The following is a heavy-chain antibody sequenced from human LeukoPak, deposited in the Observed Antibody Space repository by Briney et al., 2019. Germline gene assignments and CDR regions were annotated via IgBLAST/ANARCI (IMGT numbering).Heavy chain of an antibody. Sequence: SETLSLTCTVSGGSISSYYWSWIRQPPGKGLEWIGYIYHSGSTNYNPSLKSRVTISVDTSKNQFSLKLSSVTAADTAVYYCARSLRGNGMDVWGQGTTVTVSS. D-gene: IGHD4-17*01. J-gene: IGHJ6*02. CDR3: ARSLRGNGMDV. V-gene: IGHV4-59*01. CDR2: IYHSGST. CDR1: GGSISSYY.